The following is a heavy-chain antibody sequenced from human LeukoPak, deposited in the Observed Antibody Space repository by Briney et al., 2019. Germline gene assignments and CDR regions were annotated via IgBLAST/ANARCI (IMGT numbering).Heavy chain of an antibody. D-gene: IGHD3-22*01. CDR3: ARVTGYMIEDYFDS. CDR1: GGSISSYY. J-gene: IGHJ4*02. Sequence: SETLSLTCIVSGGSISSYYWSWIRQPPGKGLEWIGNIHYTGSTTYNASLKSRVTISVETSKNQFSLKLSSVTAADTAVYYCARVTGYMIEDYFDSWGQGTLVTVSS. V-gene: IGHV4-59*01. CDR2: IHYTGST.